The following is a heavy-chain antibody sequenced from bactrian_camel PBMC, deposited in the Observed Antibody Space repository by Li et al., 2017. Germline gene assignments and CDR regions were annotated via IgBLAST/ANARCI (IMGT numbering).Heavy chain of an antibody. V-gene: IGHV3S54*01. Sequence: HVQLVESGGGSVQAGGSLRVSCAASGYGYGASQFCLAWFRQAPGKKREGVAVITPGGGSTYYADSVKGRFTTSMDIAKNAVYLQMNSLKPEDTAVYYCVRGWDDDTWSFNYWGQGTQVTVS. CDR2: ITPGGGST. CDR3: VRGWDDDTWSFNY. D-gene: IGHD3*01. J-gene: IGHJ4*01. CDR1: GYGYGASQFC.